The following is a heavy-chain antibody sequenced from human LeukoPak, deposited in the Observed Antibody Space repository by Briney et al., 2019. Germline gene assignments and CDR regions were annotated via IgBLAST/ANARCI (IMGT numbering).Heavy chain of an antibody. V-gene: IGHV4-59*01. D-gene: IGHD2-2*02. CDR2: IYYSGST. CDR1: GGSISSYY. Sequence: SETLSLTCTVSGGSISSYYWSWIRQPRGKGVEWIGYIYYSGSTNYNPSLKSRVTISVDTSKNQFSLKLSSVTAADTAVYYCAREIPYYYGMDVWGQGTTVTVSS. J-gene: IGHJ6*02. CDR3: AREIPYYYGMDV.